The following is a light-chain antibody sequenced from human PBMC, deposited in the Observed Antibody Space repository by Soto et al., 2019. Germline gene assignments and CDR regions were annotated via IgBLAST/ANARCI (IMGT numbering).Light chain of an antibody. CDR3: MQALQSPCT. CDR2: LGS. V-gene: IGKV2-28*01. Sequence: DIEMTQSPLSLPVTPGEPASITCRSSQSLMHGNGYDYLDWYLQKPGHSPQLLIYLGSTRASGVPDRFSGSGSGTDFTLNISRVEAEDVEVYYCMQALQSPCTFGPGTKVDIK. J-gene: IGKJ3*01. CDR1: QSLMHGNGYDY.